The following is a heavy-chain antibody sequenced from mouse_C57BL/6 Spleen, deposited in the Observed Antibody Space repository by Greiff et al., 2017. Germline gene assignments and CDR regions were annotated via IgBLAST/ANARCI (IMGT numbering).Heavy chain of an antibody. CDR1: GYAFSSSW. CDR3: AKEGSSSYRAMDY. V-gene: IGHV1-82*01. D-gene: IGHD1-1*01. CDR2: IYPGDGDT. Sequence: QVQLQQPGAELVKPGASVKLSCKASGYAFSSSWMNWVKQRPGKGLEWIGRIYPGDGDTNYNGKFKGKATLTADKSSSTAYMQLSSLTSEDSAVYFCAKEGSSSYRAMDYWGQGTSVTVSS. J-gene: IGHJ4*01.